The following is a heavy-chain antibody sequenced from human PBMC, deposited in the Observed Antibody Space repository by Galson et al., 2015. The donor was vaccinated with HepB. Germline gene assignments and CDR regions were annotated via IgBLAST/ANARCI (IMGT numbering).Heavy chain of an antibody. J-gene: IGHJ4*02. CDR2: IYSGGST. V-gene: IGHV3-66*01. CDR1: GFTVSSNY. CDR3: ARDSTYADSSGDHLIRFEY. Sequence: SLRLSCAASGFTVSSNYMSWVRQAPGKGLEWVSVIYSGGSTYYADSVKGRFTISRDNSKNTLYLQMNSLRAEETAVYYCARDSTYADSSGDHLIRFEYWGQGTLVTVSS. D-gene: IGHD3-22*01.